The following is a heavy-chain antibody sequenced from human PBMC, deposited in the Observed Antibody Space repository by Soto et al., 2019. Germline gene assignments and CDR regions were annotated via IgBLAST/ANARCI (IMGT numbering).Heavy chain of an antibody. CDR1: GFTFSSYG. J-gene: IGHJ4*02. CDR2: ISYDGSNK. V-gene: IGHV3-30*18. Sequence: QVQLVESGGGVVQPGRSLRLSCAASGFTFSSYGMHWVRQAPGKGLEWVAVISYDGSNKYYADSVKGRFTISRDNSKNTLYLQMNRLRAEDTAVYYCAKASLLWCGECDYWGQGTLVTVSS. D-gene: IGHD3-10*01. CDR3: AKASLLWCGECDY.